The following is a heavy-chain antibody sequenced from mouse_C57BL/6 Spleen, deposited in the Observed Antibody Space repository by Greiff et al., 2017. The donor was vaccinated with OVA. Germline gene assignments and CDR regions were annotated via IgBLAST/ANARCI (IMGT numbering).Heavy chain of an antibody. J-gene: IGHJ3*01. V-gene: IGHV1-9*01. Sequence: VQLQQSGAELMKPGASVKLSCKATGYTFTGYWIEWVKQRPGHGLEWIGEILPGSGSTNYNAKFKGKATFTADTSSNTAYMQLSSLTTEDSASYYCARWDSSGSFAYWGQGTLVTVSA. CDR3: ARWDSSGSFAY. CDR2: ILPGSGST. D-gene: IGHD3-2*02. CDR1: GYTFTGYW.